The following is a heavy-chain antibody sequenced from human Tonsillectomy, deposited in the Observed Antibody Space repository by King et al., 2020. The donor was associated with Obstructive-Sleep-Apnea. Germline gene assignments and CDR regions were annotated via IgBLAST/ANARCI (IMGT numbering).Heavy chain of an antibody. Sequence: QVQLQQAGPGLLKPSQTLSLTCVISGDSVSSNNTAWNWIRQSPSRGLEWLGRTYSRSKWYSDYAVSVKSRITINPDTSKNQFSLQLKSVTPEDTAMYYSARSVLSRPGGFANGGFDRWGQGTLVTVSS. D-gene: IGHD5-12*01. CDR3: ARSVLSRPGGFANGGFDR. V-gene: IGHV6-1*01. J-gene: IGHJ5*02. CDR1: GDSVSSNNTA. CDR2: TYSRSKWYS.